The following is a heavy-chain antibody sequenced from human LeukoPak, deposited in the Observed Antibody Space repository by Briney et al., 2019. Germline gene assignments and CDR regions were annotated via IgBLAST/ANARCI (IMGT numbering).Heavy chain of an antibody. V-gene: IGHV3-23*01. CDR1: GCTFSSYA. Sequence: GASLRLSCAASGCTFSSYAVSWVRQAPGKGLEWVSAISGSGTRTYYADSVKGRFTISRDNSKNTLYLQMNSLRAEDTAVYYCAKEETRAYGGDWGQGTLVTVSS. D-gene: IGHD4-23*01. CDR2: ISGSGTRT. J-gene: IGHJ4*02. CDR3: AKEETRAYGGD.